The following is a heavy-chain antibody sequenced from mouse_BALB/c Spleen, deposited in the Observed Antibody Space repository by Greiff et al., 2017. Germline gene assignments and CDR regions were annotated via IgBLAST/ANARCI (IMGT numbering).Heavy chain of an antibody. J-gene: IGHJ1*01. CDR1: GFSLTSYG. V-gene: IGHV2-2*02. Sequence: VKLMESGPGLVQPSQSLSITCTVSGFSLTSYGVHWVRQSPGKGLEWLGVIWSGGSTDYNAAFISRLSISKDNSKSQVFFKMNSLQANDTAIYYCYYGSSYWYFDVWGAGTTVTVSS. D-gene: IGHD1-1*01. CDR2: IWSGGST. CDR3: YYGSSYWYFDV.